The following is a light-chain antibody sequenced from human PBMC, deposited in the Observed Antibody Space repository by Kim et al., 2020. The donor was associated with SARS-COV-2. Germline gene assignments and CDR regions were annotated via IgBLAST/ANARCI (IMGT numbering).Light chain of an antibody. Sequence: EIVMTQSPATLSVSPGERVTLTCRASQSVNTKLDWYQQKGGRPPRILIYGASTRATGVPARFSGSGSGTDFTLTISSLQSEDFAVYYCQQYHDWAETFGQGTKVDIK. J-gene: IGKJ1*01. CDR2: GAS. CDR1: QSVNTK. CDR3: QQYHDWAET. V-gene: IGKV3D-15*01.